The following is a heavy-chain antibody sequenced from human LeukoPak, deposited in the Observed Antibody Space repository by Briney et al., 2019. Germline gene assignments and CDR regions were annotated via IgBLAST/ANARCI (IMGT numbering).Heavy chain of an antibody. CDR2: ISAYNGNT. D-gene: IGHD3-16*02. CDR3: ASSYEDYVWASYRFDY. V-gene: IGHV1-18*01. Sequence: EASVKVSCKASGYTFTSYGVSWVRQAPGQGLEWMGWISAYNGNTNYAQKLQGRVTMTTDTSTSTAYMELRSLRSDDTAVYYCASSYEDYVWASYRFDYWGQGTLVTVSS. CDR1: GYTFTSYG. J-gene: IGHJ4*02.